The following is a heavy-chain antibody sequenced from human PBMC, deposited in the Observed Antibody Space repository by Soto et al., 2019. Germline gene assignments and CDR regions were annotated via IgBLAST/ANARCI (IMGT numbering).Heavy chain of an antibody. D-gene: IGHD3-9*01. CDR2: IYPGDSDT. CDR1: GYSFTSYW. V-gene: IGHV5-51*01. J-gene: IGHJ4*02. CDR3: ARAPISERRFDY. Sequence: PXESLTISCKGSGYSFTSYWIGLVRQMPGKGLEWMGIIYPGDSDTRYSPSFQGQVTISADESISTAYLQWSSLKASDTAMYYCARAPISERRFDYWGQGTLVTVSS.